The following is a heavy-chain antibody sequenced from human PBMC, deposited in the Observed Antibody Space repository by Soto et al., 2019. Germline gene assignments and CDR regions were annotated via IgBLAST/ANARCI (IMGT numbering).Heavy chain of an antibody. CDR1: GFTFSSYG. V-gene: IGHV3-33*01. J-gene: IGHJ6*02. CDR3: ARDLEGGIWVRYYYGMDV. D-gene: IGHD1-26*01. Sequence: GGSLRLSCAASGFTFSSYGMHWVRQAPGKGLEWVAVIWYDGSNKYYADSVKGRFTISRDNSKNTLYLQMNSLRAEDTAVYYCARDLEGGIWVRYYYGMDVWGQGTTVTVSS. CDR2: IWYDGSNK.